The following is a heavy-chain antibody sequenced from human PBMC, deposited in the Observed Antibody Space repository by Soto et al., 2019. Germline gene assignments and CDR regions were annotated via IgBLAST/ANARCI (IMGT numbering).Heavy chain of an antibody. D-gene: IGHD6-19*01. Sequence: QITLKESGPALVKPTQTLTLTCSVSGFSLSTNGVGVTWIRQPPGKALEWLALIYWDDDKRYSPSLKSRLTVTRDVSKNQVVLTLTTMAPVDTGTYYCAHRRLDGWYSDLDFWGQGTLVTVSS. V-gene: IGHV2-5*02. J-gene: IGHJ4*02. CDR1: GFSLSTNGVG. CDR3: AHRRLDGWYSDLDF. CDR2: IYWDDDK.